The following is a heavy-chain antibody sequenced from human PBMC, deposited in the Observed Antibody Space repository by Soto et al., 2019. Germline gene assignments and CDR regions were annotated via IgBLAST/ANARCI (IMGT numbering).Heavy chain of an antibody. Sequence: SETLSPTCTVSGGSISRSNYHWTWIRQPPGKGLEWIGSGTTNYNPSLGGRVTISVDTSKNQFSLKVYSVTAADTAMYYCATYGGDTGRFDYWGQGTLVTVSS. CDR3: ATYGGDTGRFDY. D-gene: IGHD4-17*01. J-gene: IGHJ4*02. V-gene: IGHV4-39*01. CDR2: SGTT. CDR1: GGSISRSNYH.